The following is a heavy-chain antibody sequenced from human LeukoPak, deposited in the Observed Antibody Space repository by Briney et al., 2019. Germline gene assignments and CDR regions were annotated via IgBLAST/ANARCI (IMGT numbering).Heavy chain of an antibody. D-gene: IGHD6-13*01. Sequence: SQSPSVTSVMPRDSVSSNSASSNWVRQSPTGGLGWLGRTYYRSKWYSDYSGFLRSRTIINPNTSKKQFSLQLNSVTPEDTAVYYCARYGSSWYIDSWGQGTLVTVSS. CDR3: ARYGSSWYIDS. CDR1: RDSVSSNSAS. V-gene: IGHV6-1*01. CDR2: TYYRSKWYS. J-gene: IGHJ5*02.